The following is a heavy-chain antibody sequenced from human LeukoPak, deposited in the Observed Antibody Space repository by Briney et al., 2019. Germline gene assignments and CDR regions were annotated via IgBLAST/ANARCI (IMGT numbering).Heavy chain of an antibody. CDR3: ARGLMHYDFWSGYYCQDYYYYYMDV. J-gene: IGHJ6*03. Sequence: ASVKVSCKASGYTFTSYDINWVRQATGQGLEWMGWMNPNSGNTGYAQKFQGRVTMTRNTSISTAYMELSSLRSEDTAVYYCARGLMHYDFWSGYYCQDYYYYYMDVWGKGTTVTVSS. CDR1: GYTFTSYD. V-gene: IGHV1-8*02. CDR2: MNPNSGNT. D-gene: IGHD3-3*01.